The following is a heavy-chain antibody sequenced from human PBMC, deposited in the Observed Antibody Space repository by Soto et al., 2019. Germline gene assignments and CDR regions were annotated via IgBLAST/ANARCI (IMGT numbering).Heavy chain of an antibody. CDR2: ISTYSGDP. CDR3: ARVGDIFQAPWGRVWYLP. D-gene: IGHD3-9*01. Sequence: DSVKVSCKTCSYSFTSNAITWVRQAPGQGLEWMGWISTYSGDPNYAQKFQGRVTMTTDTSTNTAYMELRNLRSDDTAVYYCARVGDIFQAPWGRVWYLPWGPGTLVTVSS. V-gene: IGHV1-18*04. J-gene: IGHJ5*02. CDR1: SYSFTSNA.